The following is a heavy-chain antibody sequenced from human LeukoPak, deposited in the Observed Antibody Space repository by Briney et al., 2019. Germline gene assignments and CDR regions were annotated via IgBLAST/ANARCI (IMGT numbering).Heavy chain of an antibody. CDR3: ARQPFGYYDSSGASAFDI. V-gene: IGHV4-39*01. D-gene: IGHD3-22*01. CDR2: IYYSGST. CDR1: GGSTSSSSYY. Sequence: NPSETLSLTCTVSGGSTSSSSYYWGWIRQPPGKGLEWIGSIYYSGSTYYNPSLKSRVTISVDTSKNQFSLKLSSVTAADTAVYYCARQPFGYYDSSGASAFDIWGQGTMVTVSS. J-gene: IGHJ3*02.